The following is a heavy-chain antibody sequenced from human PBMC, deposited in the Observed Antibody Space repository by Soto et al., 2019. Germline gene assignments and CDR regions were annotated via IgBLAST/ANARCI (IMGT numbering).Heavy chain of an antibody. D-gene: IGHD2-2*01. Sequence: EVQLVESGGGLVQPGGSLRLSCAASGFTFSSYSMNWVRQAPGKGLEWVSYISSSSSTIYYADSVKGRFTISRDNAQNSLYLHMNSLRDEDTAVYYCARDRYQDIVVVPAAFDYWGQGTLVTVSS. J-gene: IGHJ4*02. CDR2: ISSSSSTI. V-gene: IGHV3-48*02. CDR1: GFTFSSYS. CDR3: ARDRYQDIVVVPAAFDY.